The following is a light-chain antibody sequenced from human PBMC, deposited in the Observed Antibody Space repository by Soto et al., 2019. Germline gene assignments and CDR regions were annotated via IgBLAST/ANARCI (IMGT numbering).Light chain of an antibody. J-gene: IGLJ1*01. V-gene: IGLV1-40*01. Sequence: QSVLTQPPSVSGAPGQRVTISCSGSSSNLGAGYDVQWYRQFPGTAPKLLIYEVSNRPSGVSNRFSGSKSGNTAPLTISGLQAEDETDYYCFSYTSSGTYVFGTGTKVTVL. CDR1: SSNLGAGYD. CDR2: EVS. CDR3: FSYTSSGTYV.